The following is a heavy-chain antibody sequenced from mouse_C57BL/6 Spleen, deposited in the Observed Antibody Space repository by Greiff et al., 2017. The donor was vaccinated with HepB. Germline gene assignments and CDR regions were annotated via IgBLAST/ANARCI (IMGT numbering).Heavy chain of an antibody. CDR3: TSAYYSNRSTAY. D-gene: IGHD2-5*01. J-gene: IGHJ3*01. CDR1: GFTITDDY. V-gene: IGHV14-4*01. CDR2: IDPENGDT. Sequence: VQLQQSGAELVRPGASVKLSCTASGFTITDDYMHWVKQRPEQGLEWIGLIDPENGDTDYASKFPGKATRTADTSSNTAYLQLSSLTSEDTAVYYWTSAYYSNRSTAYWGQGTLVTGAA.